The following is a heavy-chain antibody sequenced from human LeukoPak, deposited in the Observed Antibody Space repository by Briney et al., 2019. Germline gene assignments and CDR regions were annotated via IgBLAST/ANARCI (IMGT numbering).Heavy chain of an antibody. CDR1: GFTFSSYG. V-gene: IGHV3-23*01. CDR2: ISGSGTRT. CDR3: AKDRRNDFDY. Sequence: GGSLRLSCAASGFTFSSYGMNWVRQAPGKGLEWVSAISGSGTRTYYADSVKGRFTISRDNAKNSLYLQMNSLRAEDTALYYCAKDRRNDFDYWGQGTLVTVSS. J-gene: IGHJ4*02. D-gene: IGHD1-14*01.